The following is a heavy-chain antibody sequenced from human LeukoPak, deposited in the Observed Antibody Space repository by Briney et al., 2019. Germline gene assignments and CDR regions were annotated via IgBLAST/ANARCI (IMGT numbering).Heavy chain of an antibody. CDR1: GFTFSSYA. D-gene: IGHD1-1*01. Sequence: GRSLRLSCAASGFTFSSYAMHWVRQAPGKGLEWVAVISYDGSNKYYADSVKGRFTISRGNSKNTLYLQMNSLRAEDTAVYYCARGPPYNWNDAFDYWGQGTLVTVSS. CDR2: ISYDGSNK. J-gene: IGHJ4*02. CDR3: ARGPPYNWNDAFDY. V-gene: IGHV3-30-3*01.